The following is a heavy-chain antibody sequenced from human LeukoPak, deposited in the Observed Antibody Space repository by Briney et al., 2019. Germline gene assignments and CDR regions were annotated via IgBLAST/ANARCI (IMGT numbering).Heavy chain of an antibody. Sequence: GGSLRLSCAASGFPFSSHAMSWVRQPPGKGLEWVAAISNGRTYYADSVRGRFAISRDDSTNTVYLHMNSLRDEDTALYHCVREAGYCAPVCVKTNWFDPWGQGTLATVSS. J-gene: IGHJ5*02. CDR2: ISNGRT. D-gene: IGHD2-15*01. CDR3: VREAGYCAPVCVKTNWFDP. V-gene: IGHV3-23*01. CDR1: GFPFSSHA.